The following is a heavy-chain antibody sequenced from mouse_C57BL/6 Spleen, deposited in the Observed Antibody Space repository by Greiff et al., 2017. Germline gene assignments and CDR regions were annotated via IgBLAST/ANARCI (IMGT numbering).Heavy chain of an antibody. CDR3: ARECNYGSSRYYFDY. V-gene: IGHV1-80*01. CDR1: GYAFSSYW. Sequence: QVQLKQSGAELVKPGASVKISCKASGYAFSSYWMNWVKQRPGKGLEWIGQIYPGDGDTNYNGKFKGKATLTADKSSSTAYMQLSTLSSEDSAVYFFARECNYGSSRYYFDYWGQGTTLTVSS. J-gene: IGHJ2*01. CDR2: IYPGDGDT. D-gene: IGHD1-1*01.